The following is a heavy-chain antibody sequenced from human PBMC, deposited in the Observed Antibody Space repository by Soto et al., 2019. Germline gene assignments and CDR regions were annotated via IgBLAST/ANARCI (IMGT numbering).Heavy chain of an antibody. D-gene: IGHD3-3*01. CDR2: IYYSGST. J-gene: IGHJ4*02. V-gene: IGHV4-39*01. CDR3: ARALYYTCDY. CDR1: GGSISSSSYY. Sequence: SETLSHTCTVSGGSISSSSYYWGWIRQPPGKGLEWIGSIYYSGSTYYNPSLKSRVTISVDTSKNQFSLKLSSVTAADTAVYYCARALYYTCDYWAREPWSPSPQ.